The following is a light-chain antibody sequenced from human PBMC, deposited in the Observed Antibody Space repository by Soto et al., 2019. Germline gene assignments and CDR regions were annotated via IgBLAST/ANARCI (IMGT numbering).Light chain of an antibody. CDR3: HQYKTYWA. V-gene: IGKV1-5*03. CDR2: KAS. J-gene: IGKJ1*01. CDR1: QTISSW. Sequence: DIQMTQSPSTLSGSVGDRVTITCRASQTISSWLAWYQQKPGKAPKLLIYKASTLESGVPSRFSGSGSGTEFTLTISSLQPDDFATYYCHQYKTYWAFGHGTKVDIK.